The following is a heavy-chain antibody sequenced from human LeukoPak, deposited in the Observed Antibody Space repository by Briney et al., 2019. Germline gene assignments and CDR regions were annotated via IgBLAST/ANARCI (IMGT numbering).Heavy chain of an antibody. Sequence: LRLSCAASGFTFSSYWMSWIRQPPGKGLEWIGEINHSGSTNYNPSLKSRVTISVDTSKNQFSLKLSSVTAADTAVYYCARGRSGRRVVVTRWFDPWGQGTLVTVSS. CDR3: ARGRSGRRVVVTRWFDP. D-gene: IGHD3-22*01. J-gene: IGHJ5*02. CDR1: GFTFSSYW. CDR2: INHSGST. V-gene: IGHV4-34*01.